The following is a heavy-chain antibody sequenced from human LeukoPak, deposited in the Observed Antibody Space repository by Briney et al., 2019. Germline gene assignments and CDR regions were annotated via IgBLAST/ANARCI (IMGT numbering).Heavy chain of an antibody. Sequence: GGSLRLSCAASGFTFSDYPMAWLRQAQGKGLEWVSVVSGSGGKTLYVDSVKGRFTISRDNSKNTLSLQMNSPKAEDTALYFCAKELWEGSGYIDSWGQGTLVTVSS. CDR2: VSGSGGKT. V-gene: IGHV3-23*01. CDR1: GFTFSDYP. CDR3: AKELWEGSGYIDS. J-gene: IGHJ4*02. D-gene: IGHD3-3*01.